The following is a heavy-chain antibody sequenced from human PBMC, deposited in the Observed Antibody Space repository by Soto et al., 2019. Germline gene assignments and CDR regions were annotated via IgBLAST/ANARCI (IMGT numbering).Heavy chain of an antibody. Sequence: EVQLVESGEGLVQPGGSLRLSCAASGFTFSSYAMHWVRQAPGKGLEYVSAISSNGGSTYYADSVKGRFTISRDNSKNTLYLQMGSRRAEDMAVYYCARGCYYDSSGYCTDVWGQGTTVTVSS. CDR2: ISSNGGST. D-gene: IGHD3-22*01. J-gene: IGHJ6*02. CDR1: GFTFSSYA. V-gene: IGHV3-64*02. CDR3: ARGCYYDSSGYCTDV.